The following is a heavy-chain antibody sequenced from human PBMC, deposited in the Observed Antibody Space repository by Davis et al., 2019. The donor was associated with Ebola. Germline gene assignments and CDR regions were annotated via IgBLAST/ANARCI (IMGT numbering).Heavy chain of an antibody. CDR3: ARGGFTLMVVPRDYFHGLDV. V-gene: IGHV1-2*06. Sequence: AASVKVSCKASEYTFTGHYIHWVRQAPGQGLEWMGRINPNTGGTNSAQKFQGRVTMTRDTSINTAYMELSRLRSDDTAVYYCARGGFTLMVVPRDYFHGLDVWGQGTTVTVSS. CDR1: EYTFTGHY. CDR2: INPNTGGT. J-gene: IGHJ6*02. D-gene: IGHD2/OR15-2a*01.